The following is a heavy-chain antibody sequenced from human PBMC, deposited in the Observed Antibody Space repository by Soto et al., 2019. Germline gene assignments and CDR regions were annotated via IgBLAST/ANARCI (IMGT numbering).Heavy chain of an antibody. J-gene: IGHJ5*02. CDR1: GGSISSSNW. D-gene: IGHD3-3*01. CDR2: IYHSGST. V-gene: IGHV4-4*02. Sequence: QVQLQESGPGLVKPSGTLSLTCAVSGGSISSSNWWSWVRQPPGKGLEWIGEIYHSGSTNYNPSLKSRVTISVDRGKNQFSLKLSSVTAADTAVYYCARGANYDFWSGYPNWFDPWGQGTLVTVSS. CDR3: ARGANYDFWSGYPNWFDP.